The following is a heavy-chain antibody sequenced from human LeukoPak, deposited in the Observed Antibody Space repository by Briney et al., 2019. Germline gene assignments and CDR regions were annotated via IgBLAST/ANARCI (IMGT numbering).Heavy chain of an antibody. CDR2: IKQDGSEK. J-gene: IGHJ6*02. Sequence: PGGSLRLSCAASGFTFSSYWMSWVRQAPGKGLEWVANIKQDGSEKYYVGSVKGRFTISRDNAKNSLYLQMNSLRAEDAAVYYCAKVMPTAQSYPLDVWGQGTTVTVSS. V-gene: IGHV3-7*03. CDR1: GFTFSSYW. D-gene: IGHD1-1*01. CDR3: AKVMPTAQSYPLDV.